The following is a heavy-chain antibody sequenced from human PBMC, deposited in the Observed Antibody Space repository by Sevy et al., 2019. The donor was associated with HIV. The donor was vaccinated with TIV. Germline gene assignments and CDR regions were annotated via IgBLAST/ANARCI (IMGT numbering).Heavy chain of an antibody. Sequence: GGSLRLSCAASGFTFSSYWMHWVRQAPGKGLVWVSRINSDGSSTSYADSVKGRFTISRDNAKNTLYLQMNSLRAEDTAVYCCARESSYYYYGMDVWGQGTTVTVSS. CDR3: ARESSYYYYGMDV. CDR2: INSDGSST. J-gene: IGHJ6*02. V-gene: IGHV3-74*01. CDR1: GFTFSSYW.